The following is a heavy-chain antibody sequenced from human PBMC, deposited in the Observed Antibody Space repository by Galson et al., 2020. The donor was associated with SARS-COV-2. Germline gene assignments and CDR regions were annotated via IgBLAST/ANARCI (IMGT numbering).Heavy chain of an antibody. D-gene: IGHD3-22*01. J-gene: IGHJ6*02. CDR2: IKQDGSEK. CDR1: GFTFSSYW. Sequence: GGSLRLSCAASGFTFSSYWMSWVRQAPGKGLEWVANIKQDGSEKYYVDSVKGRFTISRDNAKNSLYLQMNSLRAEDTAVYYCAIDQLYYDSSGLYYYYYGMDVWGQGTTVTVSS. V-gene: IGHV3-7*03. CDR3: AIDQLYYDSSGLYYYYYGMDV.